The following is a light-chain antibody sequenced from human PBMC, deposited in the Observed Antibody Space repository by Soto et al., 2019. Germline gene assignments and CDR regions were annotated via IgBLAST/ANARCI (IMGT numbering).Light chain of an antibody. J-gene: IGKJ5*01. CDR2: GAS. Sequence: EIVLAQSPDTLCLFSGEGASLAFRASQSVHTFLAWYQQTPGQAPRLIIYGASSRANGIPDRFSGSGSGTDFTLTISSLEPEDFAVYYCQQRSNWHPITFGQGTRLEIK. CDR1: QSVHTF. V-gene: IGKV3-11*01. CDR3: QQRSNWHPIT.